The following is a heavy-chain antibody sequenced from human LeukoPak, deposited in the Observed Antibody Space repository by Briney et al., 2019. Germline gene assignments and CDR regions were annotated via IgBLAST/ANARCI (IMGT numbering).Heavy chain of an antibody. D-gene: IGHD3-22*01. V-gene: IGHV3-30-3*01. CDR2: ISYDGSNK. CDR1: GFTFSSYA. CDR3: ASDHYYDSSAGIGDY. J-gene: IGHJ4*02. Sequence: PGGSLRLSCAASGFTFSSYAMHWVRQAPGKGLERVAVISYDGSNKYYADSVKGRFTISRDNSKNTLYLQMNSLRAEDTAVYYCASDHYYDSSAGIGDYWGQGTLVTVSS.